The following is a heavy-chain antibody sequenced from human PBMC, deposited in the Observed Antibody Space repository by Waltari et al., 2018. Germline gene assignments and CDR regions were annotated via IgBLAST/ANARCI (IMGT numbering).Heavy chain of an antibody. CDR1: GASITSYY. CDR3: ARERSWFDP. J-gene: IGHJ5*02. Sequence: QVQLQESGPGLVKPSETLSLTCTVSGASITSYYWSWIRQSPGKGLEWIGDISYSGRTDYGPSLKSRITISFDTSKNQFSLKLTSVTAADTAVYYCARERSWFDPWGPGTLVTVSS. CDR2: ISYSGRT. V-gene: IGHV4-59*01.